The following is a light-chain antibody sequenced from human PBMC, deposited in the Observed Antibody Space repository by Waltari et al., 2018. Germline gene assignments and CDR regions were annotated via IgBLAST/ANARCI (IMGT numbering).Light chain of an antibody. CDR1: QSVRNN. Sequence: EVVMTQSPGTLSVSPGERATFSCRASQSVRNNLAWYQQKPGQAPGLLIYDASPRAPDVPARFSGSGSGTEFTLTISSLQSEDLGVYYCQQYDQWPRTFGLGTKLEIK. CDR2: DAS. CDR3: QQYDQWPRT. V-gene: IGKV3-15*01. J-gene: IGKJ2*02.